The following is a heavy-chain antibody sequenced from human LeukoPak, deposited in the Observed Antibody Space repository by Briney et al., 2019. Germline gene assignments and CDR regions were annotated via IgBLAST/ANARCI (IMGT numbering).Heavy chain of an antibody. J-gene: IGHJ4*02. D-gene: IGHD5-18*01. CDR3: ARRGGYSKVYYFDH. CDR2: IYYSGST. Sequence: SETLSLTCTVSGGSISSSSYYWGWIRQPPGKGLEWIGSIYYSGSTYYNPSLKSRVTISVHTSRNQFSLKLSSVTAADTAVYYCARRGGYSKVYYFDHWGQGTLVTVSS. CDR1: GGSISSSSYY. V-gene: IGHV4-39*01.